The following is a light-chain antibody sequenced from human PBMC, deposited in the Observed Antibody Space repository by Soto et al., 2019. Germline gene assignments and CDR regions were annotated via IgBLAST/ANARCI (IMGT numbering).Light chain of an antibody. CDR2: RNN. CDR1: SSNIGSNY. CDR3: ATWDDSLSGFVI. Sequence: QAVVTQPPSASGTPGQRVTISCSGSSSNIGSNYVYWYQQVPGTAPKLLIYRNNQRPSGVPDRFSGSKSGTSASLAISGLRSEDEADYYCATWDDSLSGFVIFGGGTKLTVL. V-gene: IGLV1-47*01. J-gene: IGLJ2*01.